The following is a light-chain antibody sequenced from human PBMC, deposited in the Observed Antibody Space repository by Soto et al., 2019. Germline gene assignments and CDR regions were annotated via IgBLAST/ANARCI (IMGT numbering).Light chain of an antibody. Sequence: EIVLTQSPGTLSLSPGDRATLSCRASQSVNSNFLAWYQQKPGQAPRLLIYGASSRATGIPDTFSGSGSGTDFTLTISRLEPGDFAVYYCQQYATSALTFGGGTKVEIK. CDR3: QQYATSALT. CDR2: GAS. CDR1: QSVNSNF. V-gene: IGKV3-20*01. J-gene: IGKJ4*01.